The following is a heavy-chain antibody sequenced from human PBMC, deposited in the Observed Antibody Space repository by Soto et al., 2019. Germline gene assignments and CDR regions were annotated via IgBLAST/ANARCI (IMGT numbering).Heavy chain of an antibody. CDR3: AKDDVGDSWYLDY. Sequence: QVQLVESGGGVVQPGRSLRLSCAASGFTFSSYGMHWVRQAPGKGLEWVAILSSDGSNKYYADSVKGRFTISRDNSKNTLYLQMNSPRAEDTAVSYWAKDDVGDSWYLDYWGQGTLVTVSS. D-gene: IGHD6-13*01. V-gene: IGHV3-30*18. CDR1: GFTFSSYG. J-gene: IGHJ4*02. CDR2: LSSDGSNK.